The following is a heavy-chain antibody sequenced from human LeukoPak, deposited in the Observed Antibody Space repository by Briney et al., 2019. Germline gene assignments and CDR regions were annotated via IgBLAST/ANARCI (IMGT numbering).Heavy chain of an antibody. V-gene: IGHV3-9*01. CDR3: AKGRLVVPAADAFDI. J-gene: IGHJ3*02. CDR2: ISWKSGSI. Sequence: PGRSLRLSCAACGFTLDDYAMHWVRHAPGKGVEGVSGISWKSGSIIYADSVKGRFTISRENAKNSLYLQMNSLRAEDTALYYCAKGRLVVPAADAFDIWGQGTMVTVSS. D-gene: IGHD2-2*01. CDR1: GFTLDDYA.